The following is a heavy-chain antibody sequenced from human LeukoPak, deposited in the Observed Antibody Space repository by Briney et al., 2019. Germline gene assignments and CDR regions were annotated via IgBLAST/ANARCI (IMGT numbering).Heavy chain of an antibody. J-gene: IGHJ3*02. CDR3: ATSLYYDSSGCYSSFDI. CDR2: ISAYNGNI. D-gene: IGHD3-22*01. Sequence: GASVKVSCKASGYSFASYGISWVRQAPGQGLEWMGWISAYNGNINYAQKLQGRVTMTTDTSTSTAYMELRSLRSDDTAMYYCATSLYYDSSGCYSSFDIWGQGTMVTVSS. CDR1: GYSFASYG. V-gene: IGHV1-18*01.